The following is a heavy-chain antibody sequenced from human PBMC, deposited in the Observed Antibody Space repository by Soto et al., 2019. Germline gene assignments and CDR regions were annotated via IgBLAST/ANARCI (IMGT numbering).Heavy chain of an antibody. D-gene: IGHD6-19*01. CDR2: ISGSGENT. CDR3: AKQHNSGLYCWFDS. CDR1: GFTFSSYA. V-gene: IGHV3-23*01. J-gene: IGHJ5*01. Sequence: PGGSLRLSCAASGFTFSSYAMGWVRQAPGKGLEWVSAISGSGENTHYADSVKGRFTISRDNPWNTLYLQMNSLRAEDTAVYYCAKQHNSGLYCWFDSWGQGTPVTVSS.